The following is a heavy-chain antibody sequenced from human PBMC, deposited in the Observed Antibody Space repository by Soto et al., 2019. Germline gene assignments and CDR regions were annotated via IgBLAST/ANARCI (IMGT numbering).Heavy chain of an antibody. V-gene: IGHV3-48*01. J-gene: IGHJ4*02. CDR3: ARDLFIPVATIYFDY. CDR1: GFTFSSYS. CDR2: ISSSSSTI. D-gene: IGHD5-12*01. Sequence: GGSLRLSCAASGFTFSSYSMNWVRQAPGKGLEWVSYISSSSSTIYYADSVKGRFTISRDNAKNSLYLQMNSLRAEDTAVYYCARDLFIPVATIYFDYWGQGTLVTVSS.